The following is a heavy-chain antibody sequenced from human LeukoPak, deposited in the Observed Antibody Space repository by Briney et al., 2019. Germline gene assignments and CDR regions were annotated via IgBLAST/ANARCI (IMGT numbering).Heavy chain of an antibody. CDR2: INHSGST. CDR1: GGSFSGYY. D-gene: IGHD3-9*01. V-gene: IGHV4-34*01. Sequence: PSETLSLTCAVYGGSFSGYYWSWIRQPPGKGLEWIGEINHSGSTNYNPSLKSRVTISVDTSKNQFSLKLSSVTAADTAVYYCAGECDILTGYYDYWGQGTLVTVSS. J-gene: IGHJ4*02. CDR3: AGECDILTGYYDY.